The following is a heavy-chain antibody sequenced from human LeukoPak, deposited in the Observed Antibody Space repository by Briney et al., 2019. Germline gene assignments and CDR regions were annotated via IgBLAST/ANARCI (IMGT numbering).Heavy chain of an antibody. CDR1: GFTFSSYG. D-gene: IGHD3-3*01. J-gene: IGHJ4*02. Sequence: GGSLRLSCAASGFTFSSYGMHWVRQAPGEGLMWVSRINPDGSTTNYADSVKGRFTISRDNAKNTLNLQMNSLRAEDTAVYFCTKDTYGYEDYWGQGTLVTVSS. CDR3: TKDTYGYEDY. V-gene: IGHV3-74*01. CDR2: INPDGSTT.